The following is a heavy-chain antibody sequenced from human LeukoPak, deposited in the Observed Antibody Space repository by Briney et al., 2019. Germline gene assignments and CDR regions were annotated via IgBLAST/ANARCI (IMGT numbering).Heavy chain of an antibody. CDR1: GFSLSTSGMR. J-gene: IGHJ5*02. CDR2: IDWDDDK. V-gene: IGHV2-70*04. Sequence: SGPALVKPTQTLTLTCTFSGFSLSTSGMRVGWIRQPPGKALEWLARIDWDDDKFYSTSLKTRLTISKDTSKNQVALTMTNMDPVDTATYYCARSGYSGYDGYWFDPWGQGTLVTVSS. CDR3: ARSGYSGYDGYWFDP. D-gene: IGHD5-12*01.